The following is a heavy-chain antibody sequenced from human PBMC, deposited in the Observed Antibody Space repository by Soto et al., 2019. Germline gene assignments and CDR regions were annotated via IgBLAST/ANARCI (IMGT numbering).Heavy chain of an antibody. D-gene: IGHD6-6*01. Sequence: SATLFLAYAVSGGSFSSYNWGWLRERPGRRLGWFREINHSGSTNYNPSLKSRVTISVDTSKNQFSLKLSSETAADTAVYYCARERRLVPNYYYYYGRDVGGQGTAVTVS. V-gene: IGHV4-34*01. CDR1: GGSFSSYN. CDR3: ARERRLVPNYYYYYGRDV. J-gene: IGHJ6*02. CDR2: INHSGST.